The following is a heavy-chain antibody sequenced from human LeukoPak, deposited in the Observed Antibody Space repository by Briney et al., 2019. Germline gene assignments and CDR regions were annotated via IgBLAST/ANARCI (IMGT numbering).Heavy chain of an antibody. D-gene: IGHD3-22*01. V-gene: IGHV1-46*01. CDR1: GYTFTSYY. J-gene: IGHJ4*02. CDR2: INPSAGNT. CDR3: ARAANYYDSSGMGAPFDY. Sequence: ASVKVSCKASGYTFTSYYMHWVRQAPGQGLEWMAMINPSAGNTIFAQRFQGRVSMTRDTSTSTVYMDLSSLRSEDTAVHYCARAANYYDSSGMGAPFDYWGQGTLVTVSS.